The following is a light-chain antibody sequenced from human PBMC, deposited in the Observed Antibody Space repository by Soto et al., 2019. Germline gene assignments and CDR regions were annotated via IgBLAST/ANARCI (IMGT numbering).Light chain of an antibody. CDR1: QSVSNY. CDR2: DVS. J-gene: IGKJ5*01. CDR3: QQSYSTSIT. V-gene: IGKV3-11*01. Sequence: EIVLTQFPVTLSLSPGERATLSCRASQSVSNYLAWYQQKPGQAPRLLIYDVSTRATGVPARFSGSGSGTDFTLTISSLQPEDFATYYCQQSYSTSITFGQGTRLEIK.